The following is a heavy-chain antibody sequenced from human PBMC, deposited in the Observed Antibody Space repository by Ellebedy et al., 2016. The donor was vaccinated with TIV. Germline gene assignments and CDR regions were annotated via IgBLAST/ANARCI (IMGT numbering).Heavy chain of an antibody. CDR2: IYYSGST. V-gene: IGHV4-59*01. D-gene: IGHD3-16*01. CDR1: GASMGSYY. CDR3: AGGDIATTPAGERNWFDP. J-gene: IGHJ5*02. Sequence: SETLSLTCTVSGASMGSYYWNWIRQTPGKGLEYIGYIYYSGSTNYNPSLKSRVTISVDRAKSQFSLRLTSVTAADTAVYYCAGGDIATTPAGERNWFDPWGQGILVTVS.